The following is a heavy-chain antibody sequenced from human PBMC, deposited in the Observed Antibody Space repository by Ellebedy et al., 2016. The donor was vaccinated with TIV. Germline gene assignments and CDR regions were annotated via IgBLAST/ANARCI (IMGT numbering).Heavy chain of an antibody. CDR3: ARELDYYDSSDWFDP. CDR2: IYYSGST. Sequence: MPSETLSLTCTVSGGSISSSSYYWGWIRQPPGKGLEWIGSIYYSGSTYHNPSLKSRVTISVDTSKNQFSLKLSSVTAADTAVYYCARELDYYDSSDWFDPWGQGTLVTVSS. D-gene: IGHD3-22*01. J-gene: IGHJ5*02. CDR1: GGSISSSSYY. V-gene: IGHV4-39*07.